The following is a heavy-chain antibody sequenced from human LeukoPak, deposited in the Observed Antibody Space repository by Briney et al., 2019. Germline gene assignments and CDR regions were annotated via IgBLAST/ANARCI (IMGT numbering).Heavy chain of an antibody. V-gene: IGHV3-11*06. J-gene: IGHJ4*02. D-gene: IGHD5-18*01. CDR1: GFTFSDYY. CDR3: ARVRSYGSYYFDY. Sequence: PGGSLRLSCAASGFTFSDYYMSWIRQAPGKGLEWVSYISSSSSYTNYADSVKGRFTISRDNAKNSLYLQVNSLRAEDTAVYYCARVRSYGSYYFDYWGQGTLVTVSS. CDR2: ISSSSSYT.